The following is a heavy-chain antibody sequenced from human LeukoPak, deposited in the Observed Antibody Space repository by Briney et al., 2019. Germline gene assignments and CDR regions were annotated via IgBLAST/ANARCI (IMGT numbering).Heavy chain of an antibody. D-gene: IGHD2-15*01. J-gene: IGHJ4*02. V-gene: IGHV1-18*01. Sequence: ASVKVSCKASGYTFISYGISWVRQAPGDGLEWMGWIINYNRNTNYAQKYQGRVTMTTDTSTSTAYMELRSLRSDDTAVYYCASIGSSVDYWGQGTLVTVSS. CDR2: IINYNRNT. CDR3: ASIGSSVDY. CDR1: GYTFISYG.